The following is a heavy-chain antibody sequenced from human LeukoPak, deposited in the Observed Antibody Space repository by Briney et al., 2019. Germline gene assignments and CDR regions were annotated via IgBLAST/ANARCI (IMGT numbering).Heavy chain of an antibody. CDR3: ATQAAEYYDFYRHLDY. J-gene: IGHJ4*02. Sequence: SVKVSCKASGGTFSSYAISWVRQAPGQGLEWMGGIISIFGTANYAQKFQGRVTITADESTSTAYMELSSLRSEDTAVYYCATQAAEYYDFYRHLDYWGQGTLVTVSS. CDR1: GGTFSSYA. D-gene: IGHD3-3*01. CDR2: IISIFGTA. V-gene: IGHV1-69*13.